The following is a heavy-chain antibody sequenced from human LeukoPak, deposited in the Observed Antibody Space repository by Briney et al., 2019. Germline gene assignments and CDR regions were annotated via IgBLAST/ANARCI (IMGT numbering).Heavy chain of an antibody. CDR3: ARTSSWYAGAWFDS. V-gene: IGHV4-39*01. CDR1: RGSIRTADYY. J-gene: IGHJ5*01. D-gene: IGHD6-13*01. Sequence: KPSETLSLTCTVSRGSIRTADYYWAWVRQPPGEGLEWLGSIYFSGAPYFNPSLKSRVAVSIDTSKNQFSLKVTSVYASDTAVVXCARTSSWYAGAWFDSWGQGTLVTVSS. CDR2: IYFSGAP.